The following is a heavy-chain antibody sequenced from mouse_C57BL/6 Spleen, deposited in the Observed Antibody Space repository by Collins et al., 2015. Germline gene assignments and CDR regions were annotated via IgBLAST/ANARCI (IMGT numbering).Heavy chain of an antibody. CDR3: TLWEKEAY. D-gene: IGHD1-1*02. Sequence: QVQLQQPGAELVRPGTSVKLSCKASGYTFTSYWMHWVKQRPGQGLEWIGVIDPSDSYTNYNQKFKGKATLTVDTSSSTAYMELSSLTNEDSAVYYCTLWEKEAYWGQGTLVTVSA. J-gene: IGHJ3*01. CDR1: GYTFTSYW. CDR2: IDPSDSYT. V-gene: IGHV1-59*01.